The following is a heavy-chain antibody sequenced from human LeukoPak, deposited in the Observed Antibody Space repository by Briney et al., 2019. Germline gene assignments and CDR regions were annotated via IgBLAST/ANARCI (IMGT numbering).Heavy chain of an antibody. J-gene: IGHJ6*03. D-gene: IGHD3-22*01. CDR3: ARGPGGRSGYYPLEDYYYYYYMDV. V-gene: IGHV1-18*01. CDR2: ISAYNGNT. CDR1: GYTFTSYG. Sequence: ASVKVSCKASGYTFTSYGINWVRQAPGQGLEWMGWISAYNGNTNYAQNLQGRVTMTTDTSTSTAYMELRSLRSDDTAVYYCARGPGGRSGYYPLEDYYYYYYMDVWGKGTTVAVSS.